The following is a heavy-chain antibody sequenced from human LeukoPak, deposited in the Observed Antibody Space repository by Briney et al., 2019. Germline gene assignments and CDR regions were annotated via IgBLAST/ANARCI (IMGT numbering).Heavy chain of an antibody. CDR2: IYHSGST. Sequence: SETLSLTCTVSGGSISSGGYYWSWIRQPPGKGLEWIGYIYHSGSTYYNPSLKSRVTISVDRSKNQFSLKLSSVTAADTAVYYCATTFNYDFWSGYYYYYYMDVWGKGTTVTVSS. CDR3: ATTFNYDFWSGYYYYYYMDV. V-gene: IGHV4-30-2*01. CDR1: GGSISSGGYY. J-gene: IGHJ6*03. D-gene: IGHD3-3*01.